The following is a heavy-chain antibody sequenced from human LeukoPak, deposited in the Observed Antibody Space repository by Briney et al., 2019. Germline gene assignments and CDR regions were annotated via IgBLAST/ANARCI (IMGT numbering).Heavy chain of an antibody. CDR2: IWYDGTNK. J-gene: IGHJ6*03. CDR3: AKEGAVTTFPYYYYMDV. V-gene: IGHV3-33*06. Sequence: GGSLRLSCAASGFTFGSYGMHWVRQAPGKGLEWVAVIWYDGTNKYYADSVKGRFTISRDNSKNTLYLQMNSLRAEDTAVYYCAKEGAVTTFPYYYYMDVWGKGTTVTVSS. D-gene: IGHD4-11*01. CDR1: GFTFGSYG.